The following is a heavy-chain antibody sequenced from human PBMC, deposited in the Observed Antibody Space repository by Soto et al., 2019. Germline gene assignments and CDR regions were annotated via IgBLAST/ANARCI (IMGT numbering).Heavy chain of an antibody. V-gene: IGHV1-46*01. J-gene: IGHJ4*01. CDR2: INPGGGTI. CDR1: GYPFTTYY. CDR3: ARGGERDTSDWNETFDY. D-gene: IGHD1-1*01. Sequence: ASVKVSCKASGYPFTTYYIHWVRQAPGQGLEWMGIINPGGGTITYAQKFQGRVTMTRDTSTSTFYMELSSLTSVDTAIFYCARGGERDTSDWNETFDYWG.